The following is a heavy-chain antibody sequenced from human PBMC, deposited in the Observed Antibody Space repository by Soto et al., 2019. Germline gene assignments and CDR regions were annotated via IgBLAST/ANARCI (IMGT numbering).Heavy chain of an antibody. CDR2: IKSKTDGGPT. V-gene: IGHV3-15*01. CDR3: TTDPNDFWRSFAYFDY. J-gene: IGHJ4*02. Sequence: AGGSLRLSCAASGFTFSNAWMSWVRQAPGKGLEWVGRIKSKTDGGPTDYAAPVKGRFTISRDDSKNTLYLQMNSLKTEDTAVYYCTTDPNDFWRSFAYFDYWGQGTLVTVSS. CDR1: GFTFSNAW. D-gene: IGHD3-3*01.